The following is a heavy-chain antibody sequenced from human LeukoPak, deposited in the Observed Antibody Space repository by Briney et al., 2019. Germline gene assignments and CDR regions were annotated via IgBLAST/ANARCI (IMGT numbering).Heavy chain of an antibody. CDR2: IKQDGSEK. D-gene: IGHD3-9*01. J-gene: IGHJ4*02. CDR1: GFTFSSYW. V-gene: IGHV3-7*01. CDR3: ARAETYYDILTGYYPDGVDY. Sequence: GGALRLSSAASGFTFSSYWMSWVRPAPGKGLEWVANIKQDGSEKYYVDSVKGRFTISRDNAKNSLYLQMNSLRAEDTAVYYCARAETYYDILTGYYPDGVDYWGQGTLVTVSS.